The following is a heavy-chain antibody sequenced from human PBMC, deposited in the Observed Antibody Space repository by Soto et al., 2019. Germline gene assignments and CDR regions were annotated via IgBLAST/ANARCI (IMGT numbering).Heavy chain of an antibody. J-gene: IGHJ6*02. Sequence: EVQLVESGGGLVQPGGSLRLSCAASGFSFSTYSMNWVRQAPGKGLEWVSYISSRSYTIYYIDSVKGRFTISRDNAKSSLYLQMNSLREEDTAVYYWARGGSSSDNGMDVWGQGTTVTVSS. CDR2: ISSRSYTI. V-gene: IGHV3-48*02. D-gene: IGHD6-6*01. CDR1: GFSFSTYS. CDR3: ARGGSSSDNGMDV.